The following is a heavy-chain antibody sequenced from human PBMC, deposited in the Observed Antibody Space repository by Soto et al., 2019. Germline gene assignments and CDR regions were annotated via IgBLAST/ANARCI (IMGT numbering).Heavy chain of an antibody. J-gene: IGHJ5*02. V-gene: IGHV1-2*02. Sequence: VQVSCKASGYTFTGYYMNWVREAPGQGLEWMGWINPNSGGTNYAQKFQGRVTMTRDTSISTAYMELSRLRSDDTAVYYCARRYCSSTSCYNNWFDPWGQGTLVTVSS. D-gene: IGHD2-2*01. CDR2: INPNSGGT. CDR3: ARRYCSSTSCYNNWFDP. CDR1: GYTFTGYY.